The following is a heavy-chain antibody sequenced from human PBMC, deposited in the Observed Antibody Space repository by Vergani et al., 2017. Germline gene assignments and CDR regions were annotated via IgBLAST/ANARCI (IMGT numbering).Heavy chain of an antibody. CDR1: GFTFRNYA. J-gene: IGHJ3*01. V-gene: IGHV3-23*01. CDR3: VRDVRVSRT. Sequence: EVQLLESGGGLAQPGGSLRLSCAASGFTFRNYAMTWVRQAPGKGLEWVSAISGSGGSTYYADSVKGRFTISRDNSKNTLYLQMNSLRAEDTAVYYCVRDVRVSRTWGQGTLVAVSS. CDR2: ISGSGGST.